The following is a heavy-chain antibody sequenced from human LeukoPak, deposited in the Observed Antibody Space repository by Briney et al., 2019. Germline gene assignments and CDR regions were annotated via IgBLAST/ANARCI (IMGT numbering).Heavy chain of an antibody. V-gene: IGHV4-34*01. CDR2: INHSGST. J-gene: IGHJ6*02. CDR3: ARREGPLKPLVEMATIPGYFMDV. D-gene: IGHD5-24*01. CDR1: GGSFSGYY. Sequence: PSETLSLTCAVYGGSFSGYYWSWIRQPPGKGLEWIGEINHSGSTNYNPSLKSRVTISVDTSKNQFSLKLSSVTAADTAVYYCARREGPLKPLVEMATIPGYFMDVWGQGTTVTVSS.